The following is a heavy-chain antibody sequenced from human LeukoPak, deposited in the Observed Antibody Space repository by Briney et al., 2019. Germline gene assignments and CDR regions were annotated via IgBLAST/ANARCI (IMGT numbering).Heavy chain of an antibody. CDR3: TTSDYYYYYGMDV. CDR2: IKSKTDGGTT. Sequence: GGSLRLSCAASGFTFSNAWMSWVRQAPGKGLEWVGRIKSKTDGGTTDYAAPVKGRFTTSRDDSKNTLYLQMNSLKTEDTAVYYCTTSDYYYYYGMDVWGKGTTVTVSS. V-gene: IGHV3-15*01. CDR1: GFTFSNAW. J-gene: IGHJ6*04.